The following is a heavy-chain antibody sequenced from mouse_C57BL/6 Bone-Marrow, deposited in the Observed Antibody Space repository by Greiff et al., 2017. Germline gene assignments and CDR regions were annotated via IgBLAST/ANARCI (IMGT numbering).Heavy chain of an antibody. CDR2: IDPSDSYT. Sequence: QVQLQQPGAELVMPGASVKLSCKASGYTFPSYWMHWVKQRPGQGLEWIGEIDPSDSYTNYNQKFKGKSTLTVDKSSSTAYMQLSSLTSEDSAVYYCARGDDYDGTGFDYWGQGTTLTVSS. V-gene: IGHV1-69*01. CDR3: ARGDDYDGTGFDY. D-gene: IGHD2-4*01. J-gene: IGHJ2*01. CDR1: GYTFPSYW.